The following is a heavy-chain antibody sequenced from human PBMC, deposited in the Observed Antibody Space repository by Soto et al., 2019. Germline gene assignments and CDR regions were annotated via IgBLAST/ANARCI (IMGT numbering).Heavy chain of an antibody. V-gene: IGHV4-30-2*01. Sequence: QLQLQESGSGLVKPSQTLSLTCAVSGGSISSGGYSWSWIRQPPGKGLEWIGYIYHSGSTYYNPSLKSRFTIAVDGAKNQFSLKLRSVTAADTAVYYCARGSPVATDYWGQGTLVTVSS. CDR1: GGSISSGGYS. CDR2: IYHSGST. CDR3: ARGSPVATDY. D-gene: IGHD2-21*02. J-gene: IGHJ4*02.